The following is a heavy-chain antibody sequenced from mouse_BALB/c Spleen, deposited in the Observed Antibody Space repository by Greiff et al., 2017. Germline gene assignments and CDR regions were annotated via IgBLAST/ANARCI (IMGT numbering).Heavy chain of an antibody. D-gene: IGHD2-3*01. CDR1: GYTFTSYW. J-gene: IGHJ4*01. CDR3: ARDGYYSYYYAMDY. V-gene: IGHV1-87*01. Sequence: QVQLQQSGAELARPGASVKLSCKASGYTFTSYWMQWVKQRPGQGLEWIGAIYPGDGDTRYTQKFKGKATLTADKSSSTAYMQLSSLASEDSAVYYCARDGYYSYYYAMDYWGQGTSVTVSS. CDR2: IYPGDGDT.